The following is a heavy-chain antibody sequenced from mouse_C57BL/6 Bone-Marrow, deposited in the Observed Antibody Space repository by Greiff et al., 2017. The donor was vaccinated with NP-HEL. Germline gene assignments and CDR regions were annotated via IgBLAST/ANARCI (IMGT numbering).Heavy chain of an antibody. D-gene: IGHD2-2*01. CDR1: GFTFSDYY. CDR2: ISNGGGST. Sequence: EVKLVESGGGLVQPGGSLKLSCAASGFTFSDYYMYWVRQTPEKRLEWVAYISNGGGSTYYPDTVKGRFTISRDNAKNTLYLQMSRLKYEDTAMYYCARRGYDGYWYFDVWGTGTTVTVSS. J-gene: IGHJ1*03. CDR3: ARRGYDGYWYFDV. V-gene: IGHV5-12*01.